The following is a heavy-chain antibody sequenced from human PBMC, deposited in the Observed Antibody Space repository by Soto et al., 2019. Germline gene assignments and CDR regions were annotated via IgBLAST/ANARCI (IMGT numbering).Heavy chain of an antibody. CDR2: IRSKAYGGTT. V-gene: IGHV3-49*03. Sequence: GGSLRLSCTASGFTFGDYAMSWFRQAPGKGLEWVGFIRSKAYGGTTEYAASVKGRFTISRDDSKSIAYLQMNSLKTEDTAVYYCTREYYYGSGSYYKPYYYYYGMDVWGQGTTVTVSS. J-gene: IGHJ6*02. CDR3: TREYYYGSGSYYKPYYYYYGMDV. D-gene: IGHD3-10*01. CDR1: GFTFGDYA.